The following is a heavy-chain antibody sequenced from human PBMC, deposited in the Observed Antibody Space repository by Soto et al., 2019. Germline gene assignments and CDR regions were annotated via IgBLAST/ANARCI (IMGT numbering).Heavy chain of an antibody. J-gene: IGHJ4*02. D-gene: IGHD3-3*01. Sequence: GGSLRLSCAASGFTFSSYAMHWVRQAPGKGLEWVAVISYDGSNKYYADSVKGRFTISRDNSKNTLYLQMNSLRAEDTAVYYCARVGMYYDFWRGYYGSFDYWGQGTLVTVSS. CDR3: ARVGMYYDFWRGYYGSFDY. V-gene: IGHV3-30-3*01. CDR2: ISYDGSNK. CDR1: GFTFSSYA.